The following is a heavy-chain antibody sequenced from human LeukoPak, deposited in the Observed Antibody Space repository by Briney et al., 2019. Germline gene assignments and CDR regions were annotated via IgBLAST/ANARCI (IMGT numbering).Heavy chain of an antibody. V-gene: IGHV1-18*01. J-gene: IGHJ6*03. CDR1: GYTFTSYG. Sequence: ASVKVSCKASGYTFTSYGISWVRQAPGQGLEWMGWISGYNGNTNYAQKLQGRVTMTTDTSTSTAYMELRSLRSDDTAVYYCARDSTDTASSYYYYYMDVWGKGTTVTVSS. CDR2: ISGYNGNT. CDR3: ARDSTDTASSYYYYYMDV. D-gene: IGHD5-18*01.